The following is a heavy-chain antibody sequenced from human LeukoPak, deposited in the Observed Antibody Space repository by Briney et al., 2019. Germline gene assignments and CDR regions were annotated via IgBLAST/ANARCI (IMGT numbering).Heavy chain of an antibody. Sequence: ASVKVSRKASGYTFTGYYMHWVRQAPGQGLEWRGWINPNSGGTNYAQKFQGRVTMTRDTSISTAYMELSRLRSDDTAVYYCARDLLGYCSSTSCYTGAFDIWGQGTMVTVSS. CDR2: INPNSGGT. CDR3: ARDLLGYCSSTSCYTGAFDI. J-gene: IGHJ3*02. D-gene: IGHD2-2*02. CDR1: GYTFTGYY. V-gene: IGHV1-2*02.